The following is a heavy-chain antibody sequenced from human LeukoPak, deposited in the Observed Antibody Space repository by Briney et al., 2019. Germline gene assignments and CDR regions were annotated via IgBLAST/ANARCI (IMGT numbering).Heavy chain of an antibody. D-gene: IGHD3-3*01. J-gene: IGHJ4*02. V-gene: IGHV3-7*01. CDR3: ASNRNYDFWSGQYYFDY. CDR1: GFTFSSYW. Sequence: GGSLRLSCAASGFTFSSYWMSWVRQAPGKGLEWVANIKQDGSEKYYVDSVKGRFTISRDNAKNSLYLQMNSLRAEDTAVYYCASNRNYDFWSGQYYFDYWGQGTPVTVSS. CDR2: IKQDGSEK.